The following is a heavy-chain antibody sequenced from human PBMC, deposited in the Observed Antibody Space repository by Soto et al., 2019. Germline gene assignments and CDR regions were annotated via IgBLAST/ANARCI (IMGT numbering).Heavy chain of an antibody. CDR2: ISSSSSYI. D-gene: IGHD4-17*01. Sequence: GGSLRLSCAASGFTFSSYSMNWVRQAPGKGLEWVSSISSSSSYIYYADSVKGRFTISRDNAKNSLYLQMNSLRAEDTAVYYCARGGTVTTGRRDWGQGTLVTVSS. CDR1: GFTFSSYS. J-gene: IGHJ4*02. V-gene: IGHV3-21*01. CDR3: ARGGTVTTGRRD.